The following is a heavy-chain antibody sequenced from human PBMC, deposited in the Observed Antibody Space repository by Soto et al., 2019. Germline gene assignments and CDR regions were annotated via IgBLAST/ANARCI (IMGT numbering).Heavy chain of an antibody. Sequence: QVQLVESGGGVVQPGRSLRLSCAASGFTFSSYGMHWVRQAPGKGLEWVAVISYDGSNKYYADSVKGRLTISRDNSKNTLYLQMNSLRAEDTAVYYCAKGGGYSYGEFDYWGQGTLVTVSS. CDR3: AKGGGYSYGEFDY. J-gene: IGHJ4*02. D-gene: IGHD5-18*01. CDR1: GFTFSSYG. CDR2: ISYDGSNK. V-gene: IGHV3-30*18.